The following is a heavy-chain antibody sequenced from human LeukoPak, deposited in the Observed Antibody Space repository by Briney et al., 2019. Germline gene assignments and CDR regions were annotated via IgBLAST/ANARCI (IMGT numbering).Heavy chain of an antibody. D-gene: IGHD3-9*01. J-gene: IGHJ4*01. CDR3: ARAERVLRYFDWLPHFDY. Sequence: ASVKVSCKASGGTFSNYAINWVRQAPGQGLEWMGGIIPTFGTSSYAQRFQGRVTLTADEPTSTVYMELSSLRSEDTAVYYCARAERVLRYFDWLPHFDYWGQGTLVTVSS. CDR1: GGTFSNYA. CDR2: IIPTFGTS. V-gene: IGHV1-69*13.